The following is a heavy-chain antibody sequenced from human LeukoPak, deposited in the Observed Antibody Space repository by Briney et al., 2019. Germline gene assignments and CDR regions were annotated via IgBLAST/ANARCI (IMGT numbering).Heavy chain of an antibody. CDR1: GYTFTNYD. V-gene: IGHV1-8*01. J-gene: IGHJ4*02. CDR3: AREVGIRGHFDY. CDR2: MSPNNGNT. Sequence: VASVKVSCKTSGYTFTNYDINWVRQATGQGLEWMGWMSPNNGNTGYAQKFQGRVTMTRDTSINTAYMELSSLRSEDTAVYYCAREVGIRGHFDYWGRGTPVTVSS. D-gene: IGHD1-26*01.